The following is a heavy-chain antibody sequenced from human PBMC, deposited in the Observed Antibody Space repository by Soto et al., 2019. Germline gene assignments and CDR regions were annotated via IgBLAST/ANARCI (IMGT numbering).Heavy chain of an antibody. CDR3: ANKAWVRCDY. Sequence: SETLSLTCTVSGDSMPRSVWWTWVRPPPGKGPEWIGEVFHTGNTNYNPSLKSRVTMSVDKSTNEFSLKVTSVTAADTAIYYCANKAWVRCDYWGEGALVTVSS. CDR1: GDSMPRSVW. D-gene: IGHD1-26*01. CDR2: VFHTGNT. J-gene: IGHJ4*02. V-gene: IGHV4-4*02.